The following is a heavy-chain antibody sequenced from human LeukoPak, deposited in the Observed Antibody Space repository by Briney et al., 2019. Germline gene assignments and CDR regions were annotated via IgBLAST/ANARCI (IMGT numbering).Heavy chain of an antibody. V-gene: IGHV3-30*02. CDR2: IWYDESDK. D-gene: IGHD1-1*01. CDR3: AKSQLG. CDR1: GFTFSSYD. Sequence: PGGSLRLSCAASGFTFSSYDMHWIRQAPGKGLDWVAFIWYDESDKYYADSVKGRFTISRDNSKNTLFLQMNNLRPEDTAVYYCAKSQLGWGQGTLVTVSS. J-gene: IGHJ4*02.